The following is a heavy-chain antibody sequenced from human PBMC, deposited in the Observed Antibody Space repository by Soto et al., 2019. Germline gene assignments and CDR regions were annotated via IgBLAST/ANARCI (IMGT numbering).Heavy chain of an antibody. V-gene: IGHV1-2*02. D-gene: IGHD1-26*01. CDR1: GYTFTVYY. Sequence: QVQLVQSGAAVKKPGASVNVSCKASGYTFTVYYMHWVRQAPGQGLEWMGWINPKSGGTMYTQKFQGRVTMTWDTSISTAYMALTRLRSDDTAVYYCARDLAKGGGSAGFDYWGQGTLVTVSS. CDR2: INPKSGGT. CDR3: ARDLAKGGGSAGFDY. J-gene: IGHJ4*02.